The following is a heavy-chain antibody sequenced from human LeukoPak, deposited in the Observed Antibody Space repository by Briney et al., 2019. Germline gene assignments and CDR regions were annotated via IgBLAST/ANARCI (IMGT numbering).Heavy chain of an antibody. D-gene: IGHD6-6*01. CDR1: GFTFNSYN. CDR3: ARAYSSSSGRDAFDS. CDR2: ISSSSSTI. Sequence: GGSLRLSCAASGFTFNSYNMNWVRQAPGKGLEWVSYISSSSSTIYYADSVKGRFTISRDSAKTSLFLQMSSLRDEDTAVYYCARAYSSSSGRDAFDSWGLGTLVTVSS. J-gene: IGHJ3*02. V-gene: IGHV3-48*02.